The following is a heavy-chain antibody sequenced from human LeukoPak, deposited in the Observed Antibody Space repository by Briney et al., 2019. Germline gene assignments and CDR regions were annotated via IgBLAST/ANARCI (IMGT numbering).Heavy chain of an antibody. J-gene: IGHJ5*02. CDR1: GYTLTELS. D-gene: IGHD6-13*01. CDR3: ATVGGFRSSSSWFDP. CDR2: FDPEDGET. Sequence: ASVKVSCKVSGYTLTELSMHWVRQAPGKGLEWMGGFDPEDGETIYAQKFQDRVTMTEDTSTDTAYMELSSLRSEDTAVYYCATVGGFRSSSSWFDPWGQGTLVTVSS. V-gene: IGHV1-24*01.